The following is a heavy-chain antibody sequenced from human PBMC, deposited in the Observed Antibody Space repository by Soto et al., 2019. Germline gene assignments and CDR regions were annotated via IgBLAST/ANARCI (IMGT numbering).Heavy chain of an antibody. D-gene: IGHD1-7*01. CDR2: IIPLFGTT. CDR1: GGTFSSYA. V-gene: IGHV1-69*12. Sequence: QVQLVQSGAEVKKPGSSVKVSCKASGGTFSSYAVSWVRQAPGQGLEWMGGIIPLFGTTSYAQKFQGRVTITADESTNTAYMEPSSLRSEDTAVYYCARETGTLYYYYYGMDVWGQGTTVTVSS. CDR3: ARETGTLYYYYYGMDV. J-gene: IGHJ6*02.